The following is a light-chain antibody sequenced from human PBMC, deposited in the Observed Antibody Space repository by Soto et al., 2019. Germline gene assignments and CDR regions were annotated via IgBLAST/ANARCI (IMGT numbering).Light chain of an antibody. CDR2: DVS. J-gene: IGLJ3*02. CDR3: CSYTASATLV. CDR1: SSDVGRYNY. Sequence: QSALTQPASVSGSPGQSITISCTGTSSDVGRYNYVSWYQQHPGKAPKLMIYDVSNRPSGVSSCFSGSKSGNTASLTISGLQTEDEADYFCCSYTASATLVFGGGTKLTVL. V-gene: IGLV2-14*03.